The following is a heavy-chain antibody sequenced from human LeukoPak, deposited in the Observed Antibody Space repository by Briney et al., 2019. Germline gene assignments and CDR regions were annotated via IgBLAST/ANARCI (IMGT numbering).Heavy chain of an antibody. CDR2: INHSGST. D-gene: IGHD2-2*01. CDR1: GGSFSGYY. J-gene: IGHJ6*02. V-gene: IGHV4-34*01. CDR3: ARGPMYCSSTGCRKYYYYYYGMDV. Sequence: PSETLSLTCAVYGGSFSGYYWSWIRQPPGKGLEWIGEINHSGSTNYNPSLKSRVTISVDTSKNQFSLKLSSVTAADTAVYYCARGPMYCSSTGCRKYYYYYYGMDVWGQGTTVTVSS.